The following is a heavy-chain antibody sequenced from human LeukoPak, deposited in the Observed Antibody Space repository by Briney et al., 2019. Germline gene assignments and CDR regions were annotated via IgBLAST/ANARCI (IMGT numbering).Heavy chain of an antibody. D-gene: IGHD2-2*01. CDR3: ARDDCSTTPCYAY. J-gene: IGHJ4*02. CDR1: GFTFRSYA. CDR2: IWYDGSKT. V-gene: IGHV3-33*08. Sequence: GGSLRLSCAASGFTFRSYAMHWVRQAPGKGLEWVAAIWYDGSKTSYTDSVKGRFTVSRDISKNTVYLQMNGLKAEDTAVYYCARDDCSTTPCYAYWGQGTLVTVSS.